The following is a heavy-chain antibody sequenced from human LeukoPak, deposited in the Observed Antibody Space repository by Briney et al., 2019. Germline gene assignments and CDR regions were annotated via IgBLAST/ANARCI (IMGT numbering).Heavy chain of an antibody. Sequence: QTGGSLRLSCAASGFTFSSYAMSWVRQAPGKGLEWVSAISGSGGSTYYADSVKGRFTISRDNSKNMLYLQMNSLRAEDTAVYYCAKDLRRSSSSSGYYFDYWGQGTLVTVSS. CDR1: GFTFSSYA. V-gene: IGHV3-23*01. CDR3: AKDLRRSSSSSGYYFDY. CDR2: ISGSGGST. J-gene: IGHJ4*02. D-gene: IGHD6-6*01.